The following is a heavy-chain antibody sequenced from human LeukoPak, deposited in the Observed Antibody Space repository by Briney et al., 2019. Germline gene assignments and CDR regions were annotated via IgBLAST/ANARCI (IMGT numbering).Heavy chain of an antibody. D-gene: IGHD4/OR15-4a*01. CDR2: IYYSGTT. CDR3: AREDPQTRVPEGMDV. V-gene: IGHV4-59*01. Sequence: SETLSVTCTVPGGSISYSYWSWIWQSLGKGRGWVGYIYYSGTTNYNPSLKSRVTISVDTSKNQFSLQLRSVTAADSAVYYCAREDPQTRVPEGMDVWGQGTTVTVSS. J-gene: IGHJ6*02. CDR1: GGSISYSY.